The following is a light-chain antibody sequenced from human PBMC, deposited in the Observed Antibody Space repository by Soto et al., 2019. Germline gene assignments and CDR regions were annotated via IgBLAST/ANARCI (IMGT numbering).Light chain of an antibody. V-gene: IGLV3-21*02. CDR1: NIESKS. CDR2: DDS. Sequence: ELTQPPSVSVAPGQTARISCGGNNIESKSVNWYQQKPGQAPVLVVYDDSDRPSGIPERFSGSNSGNTATLIISTAEAGDEADYYCQVWDSDNNPFYVFGAGTKLTVL. CDR3: QVWDSDNNPFYV. J-gene: IGLJ1*01.